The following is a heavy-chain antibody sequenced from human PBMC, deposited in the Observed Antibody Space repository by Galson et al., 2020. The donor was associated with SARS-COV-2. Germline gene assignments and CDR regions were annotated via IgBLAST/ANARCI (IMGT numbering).Heavy chain of an antibody. V-gene: IGHV4-59*01. Sequence: SQTLSLTCTVSAGSIRSYSWSWIRHPPEKGLEWIGSTYYSGRTHYNPSLQSLATIQQDTSKNQFSLKLSSVTAADTAVYYCARGDVEMATKTRDYYYYCYMDVWGKGTTVTFSS. D-gene: IGHD5-12*01. CDR2: TYYSGRT. J-gene: IGHJ6*03. CDR1: AGSIRSYS. CDR3: ARGDVEMATKTRDYYYYCYMDV.